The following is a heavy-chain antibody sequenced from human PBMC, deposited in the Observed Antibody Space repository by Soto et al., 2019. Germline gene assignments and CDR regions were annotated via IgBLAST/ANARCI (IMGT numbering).Heavy chain of an antibody. D-gene: IGHD2-2*01. J-gene: IGHJ5*01. Sequence: GRCLRLSCAASAFTLRNHGMHWVRLAPGKGLEWVAVICYDGSEKYYADSVKGRFTISRDNSKNILYLQMNSLRGEYTAVYYCARDLGRPAARFDPWGQGTLVTVSS. CDR3: ARDLGRPAARFDP. CDR1: AFTLRNHG. CDR2: ICYDGSEK. V-gene: IGHV3-33*01.